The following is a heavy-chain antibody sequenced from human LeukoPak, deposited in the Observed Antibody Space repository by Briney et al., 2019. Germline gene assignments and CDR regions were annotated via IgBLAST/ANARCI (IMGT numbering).Heavy chain of an antibody. D-gene: IGHD3-22*01. J-gene: IGHJ3*02. CDR1: GGSISSYY. CDR2: IYYSGST. Sequence: SETLSLTCTVSGGSISSYYWSWIRQPAGKGLEWIGYIYYSGSTYYNPSLKSRVTISVDTSKNQFSLKLSSVTAADTAVYYCARLEGRITMIVVVTPMNAFDIWGQGTMVTVSS. V-gene: IGHV4-59*08. CDR3: ARLEGRITMIVVVTPMNAFDI.